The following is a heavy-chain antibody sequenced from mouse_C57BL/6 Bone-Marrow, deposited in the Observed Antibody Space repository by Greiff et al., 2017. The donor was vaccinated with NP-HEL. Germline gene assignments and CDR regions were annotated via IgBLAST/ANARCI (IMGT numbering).Heavy chain of an antibody. CDR3: ARSGYDCDY. J-gene: IGHJ2*01. CDR1: GYTFTSYW. V-gene: IGHV1-50*01. CDR2: IDPSDSYT. D-gene: IGHD2-4*01. Sequence: VQLQQPGAELVKPGASVKLSCKASGYTFTSYWMQWVKQRPGQGLEWIGEIDPSDSYTNYNQKFKGKATLTVDTSSSTAYMQLSSLTSEDSAVYYCARSGYDCDYWGQGTTLTVSS.